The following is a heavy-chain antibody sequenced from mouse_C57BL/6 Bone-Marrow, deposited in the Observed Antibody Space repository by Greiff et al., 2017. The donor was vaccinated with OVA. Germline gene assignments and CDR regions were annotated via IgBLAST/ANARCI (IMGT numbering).Heavy chain of an antibody. D-gene: IGHD2-4*01. J-gene: IGHJ3*01. CDR3: ARTYYDYDGGCAY. V-gene: IGHV1-64*01. CDR1: GYTFTSYW. Sequence: QVQLQQPGAELVKPGASVKLSCKASGYTFTSYWMHWVKQRPGQGLEWIGMIHPNSGSTNYNEKFKSKATLTVDKSSSTAYMQLSSLTSEDSAVYYCARTYYDYDGGCAYWGQGTLVTVSA. CDR2: IHPNSGST.